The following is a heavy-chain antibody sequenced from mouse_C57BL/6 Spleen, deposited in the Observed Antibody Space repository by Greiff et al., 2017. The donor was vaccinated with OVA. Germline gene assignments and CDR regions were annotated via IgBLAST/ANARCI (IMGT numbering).Heavy chain of an antibody. Sequence: VQLQQSVAELVRPGASVKLSCTASGFTIKNTYMHWVKQRPEQGLEWIGRIDPANGNTKYAPKFQGKATITADTSSNTAYLQLSSLTSEDTAIYYCARGSSYDWYFDVWGTGTTVTVSS. CDR1: GFTIKNTY. D-gene: IGHD1-1*01. CDR2: IDPANGNT. J-gene: IGHJ1*03. V-gene: IGHV14-3*01. CDR3: ARGSSYDWYFDV.